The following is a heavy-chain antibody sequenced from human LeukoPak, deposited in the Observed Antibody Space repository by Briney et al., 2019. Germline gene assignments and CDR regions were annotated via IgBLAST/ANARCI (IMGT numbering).Heavy chain of an antibody. V-gene: IGHV1-8*01. Sequence: ASVKVSCKASGYSFSNNEIVWVRQAGGQGLEWMGWTNTHSGYTTSAQKFQGRVTMTRDTSINTAYMELSSLTSEDTAVYYCARNGGGLGYWGQGTLVTVS. J-gene: IGHJ4*02. CDR2: TNTHSGYT. CDR1: GYSFSNNE. CDR3: ARNGGGLGY. D-gene: IGHD3-10*01.